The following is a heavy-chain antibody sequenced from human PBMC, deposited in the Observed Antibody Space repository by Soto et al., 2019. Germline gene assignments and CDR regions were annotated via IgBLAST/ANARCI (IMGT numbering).Heavy chain of an antibody. CDR3: ARGSDTIFGVVINAFDI. CDR2: INPNSGGT. Sequence: ASVNVSCKASGYTFTGYYMHWVRQAPGQGLEWMGWINPNSGGTNYAQKFQGWVTMTRDTSISTAYMELSRLRSDDTAVYYCARGSDTIFGVVINAFDIWGQGTMVTVSS. V-gene: IGHV1-2*04. J-gene: IGHJ3*02. CDR1: GYTFTGYY. D-gene: IGHD3-3*01.